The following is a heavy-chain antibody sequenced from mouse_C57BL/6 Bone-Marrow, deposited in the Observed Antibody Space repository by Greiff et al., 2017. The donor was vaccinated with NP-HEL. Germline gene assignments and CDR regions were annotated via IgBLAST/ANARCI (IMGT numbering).Heavy chain of an antibody. J-gene: IGHJ4*01. V-gene: IGHV1-80*01. CDR2: IYPGDGDT. Sequence: VLLVESGAELVKPGASVKISCKASGYAFSSYWMNWVKERPGKGLEWIGQIYPGDGDTKYNGKFKGKATMTADKSSSTAYMQVSSLTSEDSAVYFCARGDDVSCRFGYAMDYWGQGTSVTVSS. D-gene: IGHD2-12*01. CDR1: GYAFSSYW. CDR3: ARGDDVSCRFGYAMDY.